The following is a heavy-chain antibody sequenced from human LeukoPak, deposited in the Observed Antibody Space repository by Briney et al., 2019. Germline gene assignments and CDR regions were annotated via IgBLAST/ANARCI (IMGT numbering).Heavy chain of an antibody. Sequence: SETLSLTCTVSGGSISSYFWSWIRQPPGKAREWIGYIYYSGSTNYNPSLKSRVTISVDTSKNQFSLKLSSVTAADTAVYYCARRGCSAGSCYLGVWGQGILVTVSS. J-gene: IGHJ4*02. CDR3: ARRGCSAGSCYLGV. V-gene: IGHV4-59*08. CDR1: GGSISSYF. CDR2: IYYSGST. D-gene: IGHD2-15*01.